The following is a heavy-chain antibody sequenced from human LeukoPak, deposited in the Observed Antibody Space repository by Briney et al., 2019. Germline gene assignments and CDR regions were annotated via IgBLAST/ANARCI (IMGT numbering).Heavy chain of an antibody. CDR2: IIPNSGGT. V-gene: IGHV1-2*06. D-gene: IGHD3-9*01. CDR1: GYTFTGYN. J-gene: IGHJ4*02. Sequence: ASVKVSCKASGYTFTGYNIHWVRQAPGQGLEWMGRIIPNSGGTSYAQKFQGRVTMTRDTFISTAYIELSRLRSDDTAVYYCARDLVYWGQGTLVTVSS. CDR3: ARDLVY.